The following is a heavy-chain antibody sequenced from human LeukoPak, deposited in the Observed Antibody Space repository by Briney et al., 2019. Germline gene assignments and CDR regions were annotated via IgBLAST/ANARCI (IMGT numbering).Heavy chain of an antibody. CDR3: ARVIRESSGWLPLGY. V-gene: IGHV3-7*01. J-gene: IGHJ4*02. CDR1: GFTFSNYW. D-gene: IGHD6-19*01. Sequence: GGPLRLSCAASGFTFSNYWMSWVRQAPGKGLEWVADIKQDGSEKCYVDSVKGRFTISRDNAKNSLYLQMNSLRAEDTAVYYCARVIRESSGWLPLGYWGQGTLVTVSS. CDR2: IKQDGSEK.